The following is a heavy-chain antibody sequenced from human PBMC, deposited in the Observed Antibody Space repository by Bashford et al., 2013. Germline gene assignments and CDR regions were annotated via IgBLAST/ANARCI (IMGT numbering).Heavy chain of an antibody. CDR1: GWLHQQWWLL. J-gene: IGHJ3*02. CDR2: LLQWGAP. V-gene: IGHV4-31*03. CDR3: AREGGCSGGSCYSDAFDI. D-gene: IGHD2-15*01. Sequence: SETLSLTCTVSGWLHQQWWLLLELDPPAPREGPGVDWVHLLQWGAPTTTRPFKSRVTISVDTSKNQFSLKLSSVTAADTAVYYCAREGGCSGGSCYSDAFDIWGQGTMVTVSS.